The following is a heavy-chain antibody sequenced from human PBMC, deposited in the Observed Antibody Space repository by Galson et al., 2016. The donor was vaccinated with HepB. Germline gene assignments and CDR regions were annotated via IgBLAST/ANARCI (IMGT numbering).Heavy chain of an antibody. J-gene: IGHJ6*04. CDR2: ISYDGDNK. D-gene: IGHD3-3*01. CDR1: GFTFSSYA. Sequence: SLRLSCAAAGFTFSSYAMHWVRQAPGKGLEWVALISYDGDNKNYADSVKGQFTISRDNSQNTLNLQMNSLRAEETAVYYCARTYDFWSGNYTGPPYNYGMDVWGKGTTVTVSS. CDR3: ARTYDFWSGNYTGPPYNYGMDV. V-gene: IGHV3-30-3*01.